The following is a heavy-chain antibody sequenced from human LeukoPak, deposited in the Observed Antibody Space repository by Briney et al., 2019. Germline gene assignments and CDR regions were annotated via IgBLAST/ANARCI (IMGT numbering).Heavy chain of an antibody. Sequence: ASVKVSCKASGYTFTSYAMNWVRQAPGQGLEWMGWINTNTGNPTYAQGFTGRFVFSLDTSVSTAYLQISSLKAEDTAVYYCARVPYYDFWSGYYIRFLFDYWGQGTLVTVSS. J-gene: IGHJ4*02. CDR2: INTNTGNP. V-gene: IGHV7-4-1*02. D-gene: IGHD3-3*01. CDR3: ARVPYYDFWSGYYIRFLFDY. CDR1: GYTFTSYA.